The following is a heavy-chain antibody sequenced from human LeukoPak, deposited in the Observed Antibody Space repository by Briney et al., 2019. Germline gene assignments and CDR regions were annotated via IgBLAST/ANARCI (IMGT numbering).Heavy chain of an antibody. CDR3: ARDQDDYVWGSYRYTLAFDY. CDR2: ISGSGGST. V-gene: IGHV3-23*01. CDR1: GFTFSSYA. J-gene: IGHJ4*02. Sequence: GGSLRLSCAASGFTFSSYAMSWVRQAPGKGLEWVSAISGSGGSTYYADSVKGRFSISRDNAKNSLYLQMNSLRAEDTAVYYCARDQDDYVWGSYRYTLAFDYWGQGTLVTVSS. D-gene: IGHD3-16*02.